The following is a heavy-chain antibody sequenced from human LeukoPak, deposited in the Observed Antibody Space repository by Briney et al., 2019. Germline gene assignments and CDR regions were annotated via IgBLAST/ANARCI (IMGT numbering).Heavy chain of an antibody. CDR2: ISYDGSNK. CDR1: GFTFSSYA. V-gene: IGHV3-30-3*01. Sequence: GGSLRLSCAASGFTFSSYAMHWVRQAPGKGLEWVAVISYDGSNKYYADSVKGRFTISRDNSKNSLYLQMNSLRAEDTALYYCAKERVGATVAFDIWGQGTMVTVSS. D-gene: IGHD1-26*01. J-gene: IGHJ3*02. CDR3: AKERVGATVAFDI.